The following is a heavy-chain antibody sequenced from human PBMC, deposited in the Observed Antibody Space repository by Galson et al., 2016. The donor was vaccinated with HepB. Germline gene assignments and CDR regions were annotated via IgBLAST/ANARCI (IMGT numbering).Heavy chain of an antibody. CDR3: ASSHIPYYYDY. J-gene: IGHJ4*02. D-gene: IGHD2-2*02. V-gene: IGHV3-7*02. CDR2: LNQDGSEK. Sequence: PGKGLEWVAYLNQDGSEKDYVGSVKGRFTISSDNAKNSLYRQMKSLRAEDTAVYYCASSHIPYYYDYWGQGTLVTVSS.